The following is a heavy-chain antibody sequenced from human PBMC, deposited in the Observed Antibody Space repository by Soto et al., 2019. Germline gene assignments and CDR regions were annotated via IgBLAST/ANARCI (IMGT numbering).Heavy chain of an antibody. V-gene: IGHV1-69*19. J-gene: IGHJ5*02. CDR2: IIPIFGTA. D-gene: IGHD3-10*01. CDR1: GGTFSSYA. CDR3: ARDWASMVRGVIHWFDP. Sequence: QVQLVQSGAEVKKPGSSVKVSCKASGGTFSSYAISWVRQAPGQGLEWMGGIIPIFGTANYAQKFQGKVKITADEYKSTAYMELSSLRSENTAVYYCARDWASMVRGVIHWFDPWGQGTRVTVSS.